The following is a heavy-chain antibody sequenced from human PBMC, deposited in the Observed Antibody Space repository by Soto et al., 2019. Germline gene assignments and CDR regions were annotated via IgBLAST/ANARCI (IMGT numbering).Heavy chain of an antibody. J-gene: IGHJ6*04. CDR1: RGTFSIYS. Sequence: SVNVSFKASRGTFSIYSIILFLQGPLQGLEVMGGIIPIFVKSNYAQKIQSRVTITADESTNTAYMELSSLRSDDTAVYYCERPYYPYYEGMEVWGKGTPVSVS. CDR2: IIPIFVKS. CDR3: ERPYYPYYEGMEV. V-gene: IGHV1-69*13. D-gene: IGHD2-8*01.